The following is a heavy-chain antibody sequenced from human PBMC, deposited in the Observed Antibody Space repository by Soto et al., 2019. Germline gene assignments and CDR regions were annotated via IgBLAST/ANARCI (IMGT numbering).Heavy chain of an antibody. Sequence: QVQLVESGGGLVKPGGSLRLSCATSGFTFSDHYMSWIRQAPGKGLEWVSYISGNTIYRNNADSVKGRFTISRDNAKNSLYLQMNSWRAEATAVYYCARDGEAAPGTLDNWGQGTRVTVSS. CDR2: ISGNTIYR. CDR1: GFTFSDHY. V-gene: IGHV3-11*05. CDR3: ARDGEAAPGTLDN. J-gene: IGHJ4*02. D-gene: IGHD6-13*01.